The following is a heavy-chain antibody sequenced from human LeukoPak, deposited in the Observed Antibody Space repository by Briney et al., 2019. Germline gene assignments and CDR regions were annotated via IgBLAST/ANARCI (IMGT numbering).Heavy chain of an antibody. CDR2: INSDGSST. D-gene: IGHD3-10*01. CDR3: ASITMVRGVNDY. Sequence: GGSLRLSCAASGFTFSSYWMHWVRQAPGKGLVWVSRINSDGSSTSYADSVKGRFTISRNNAKNTLYLQMNSLRAEDTAVYYCASITMVRGVNDYWGQGTLVTVSS. V-gene: IGHV3-74*01. CDR1: GFTFSSYW. J-gene: IGHJ4*02.